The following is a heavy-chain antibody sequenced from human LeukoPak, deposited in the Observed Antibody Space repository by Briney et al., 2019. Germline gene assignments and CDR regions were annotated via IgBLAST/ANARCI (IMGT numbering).Heavy chain of an antibody. Sequence: SSETLSLTCTVSGGSIINHYWSWIRQPAGKGLEWIGRIYSSGSANYSPSLKSRVSMSIDTSNNHFSLNLTSVTAADTALYFCARDVRYASGWSTPESWGQGTLVTVPS. CDR3: ARDVRYASGWSTPES. V-gene: IGHV4-4*07. CDR2: IYSSGSA. J-gene: IGHJ5*02. D-gene: IGHD6-19*01. CDR1: GGSIINHY.